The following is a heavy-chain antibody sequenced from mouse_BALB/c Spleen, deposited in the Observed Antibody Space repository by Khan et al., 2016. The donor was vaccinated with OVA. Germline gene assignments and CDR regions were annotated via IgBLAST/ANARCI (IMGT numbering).Heavy chain of an antibody. CDR2: IYPSDSYT. J-gene: IGHJ2*01. CDR1: GYTFTNYW. D-gene: IGHD2-13*01. Sequence: QVQLQQSGAEMVRPGASVKLSCKASGYTFTNYWINWVKQRPGQGLEWIGNIYPSDSYTNYNQKFKDMATLTVDNSSSTAYMQLSSPTSEDSAVYYCTRGDPGNFDYWGQGTTLTVSS. V-gene: IGHV1-69*02. CDR3: TRGDPGNFDY.